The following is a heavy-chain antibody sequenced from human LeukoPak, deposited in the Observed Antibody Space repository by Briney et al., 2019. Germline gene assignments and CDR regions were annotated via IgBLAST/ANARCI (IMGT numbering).Heavy chain of an antibody. CDR2: ISSSSSYI. D-gene: IGHD6-13*01. CDR1: GFTFSSYS. V-gene: IGHV3-21*01. Sequence: RGSLRLSCAASGFTFSSYSMNWVRQAPGKGLEWVSSISSSSSYIYYADSVKGRFTISRDNAKNSLYLQMNSLRAEDTAVYYCARSFLSIAAAATDYWGQGTLSPSPQ. CDR3: ARSFLSIAAAATDY. J-gene: IGHJ4*02.